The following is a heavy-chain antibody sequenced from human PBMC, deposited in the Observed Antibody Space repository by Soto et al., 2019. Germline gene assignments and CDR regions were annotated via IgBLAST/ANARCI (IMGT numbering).Heavy chain of an antibody. CDR2: ISSSGSTI. J-gene: IGHJ4*02. V-gene: IGHV3-48*03. Sequence: GGSLRLSCAASGFTFSSYEMNWVRQAPGKGLEWVSYISSSGSTIYYADSVKGRFTISRDNAKNSLYLQMNSLRAEDTAVYYCARDRGWELPGTTLDYWGQGTLVTVSS. D-gene: IGHD1-26*01. CDR1: GFTFSSYE. CDR3: ARDRGWELPGTTLDY.